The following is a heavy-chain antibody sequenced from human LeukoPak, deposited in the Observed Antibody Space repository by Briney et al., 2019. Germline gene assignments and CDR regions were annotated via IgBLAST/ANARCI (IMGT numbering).Heavy chain of an antibody. CDR2: FYHGGST. D-gene: IGHD2/OR15-2a*01. Sequence: PSETLSLTCTVSGGSISSHYWSWIRQSPGKGLEWIGSFYHGGSTYYNPSLKSRVTISVDTSKNQFSLKLSSVTAADTAVYYCTKKDSFIALWGQGTLVTVSS. CDR1: GGSISSHY. J-gene: IGHJ4*02. CDR3: TKKDSFIAL. V-gene: IGHV4-59*04.